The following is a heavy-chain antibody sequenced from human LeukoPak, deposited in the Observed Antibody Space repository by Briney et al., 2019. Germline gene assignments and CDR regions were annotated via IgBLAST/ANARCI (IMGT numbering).Heavy chain of an antibody. CDR2: IKPDGSEK. D-gene: IGHD5-24*01. CDR1: GFSFSTFW. J-gene: IGHJ4*02. Sequence: GGSLRLSCATAGFSFSTFWMYWARQAPGKGLEWVASIKPDGSEKFYVDSVKGRFTISRDNAKNSLYLQMNSLRAEDTALYYCARDVRDGYNSWGQGTLVTVSS. V-gene: IGHV3-7*03. CDR3: ARDVRDGYNS.